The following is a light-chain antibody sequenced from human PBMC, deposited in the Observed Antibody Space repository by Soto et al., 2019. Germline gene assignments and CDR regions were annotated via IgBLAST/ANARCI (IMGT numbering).Light chain of an antibody. CDR2: RSS. CDR3: QPPYIFPRT. CDR1: QTVNKF. J-gene: IGKJ1*01. Sequence: DIEMTQSPSSLSSSGGDRVTITCRASQTVNKFLNWYQQKPGQVPDLFIHRSSILESGVPSRFSGSGSGTEFTLTIRGVQPEDFALYYCQPPYIFPRTFGQGTNGESK. V-gene: IGKV1-39*01.